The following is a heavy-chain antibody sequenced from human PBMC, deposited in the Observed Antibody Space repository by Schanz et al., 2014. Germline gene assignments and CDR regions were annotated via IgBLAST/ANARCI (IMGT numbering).Heavy chain of an antibody. D-gene: IGHD2-21*02. V-gene: IGHV3-21*01. CDR1: GFTFSTYY. CDR2: ISSSSSYI. J-gene: IGHJ6*03. CDR3: ARPSDSSWYMDV. Sequence: EVQLVESGGALVQPGGSLKLSCAASGFTFSTYYMNWVRQAPGKGLEWVSSISSSSSYISYADSVKGRFTISRDNAKNSLYLQMNSLRAEDTAVYYCARPSDSSWYMDVWGKGTTVTVSS.